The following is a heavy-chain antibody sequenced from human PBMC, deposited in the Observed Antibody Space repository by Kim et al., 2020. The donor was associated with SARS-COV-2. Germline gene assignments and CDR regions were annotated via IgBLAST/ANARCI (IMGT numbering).Heavy chain of an antibody. J-gene: IGHJ4*02. CDR2: GRT. V-gene: IGHV4-39*01. CDR3: ARSQNHYFDY. Sequence: GRTYSTPSPKSRVTIFVDASKNQFSLNLSSVTAADTAVYYCARSQNHYFDYWGQGTLVTVSS.